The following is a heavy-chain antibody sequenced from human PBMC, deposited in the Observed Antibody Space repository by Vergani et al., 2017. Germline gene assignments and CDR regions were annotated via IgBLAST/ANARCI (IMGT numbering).Heavy chain of an antibody. J-gene: IGHJ6*03. D-gene: IGHD3-10*01. CDR2: ISGSGGST. CDR1: GFTFSSYA. V-gene: IGHV3-23*04. Sequence: EVQLVESGGGLVQPGGSLRLSCAASGFTFSSYAMSWVRQAPGKGLEWVSAISGSGGSTYYADSVKGRFTISRDNAKNSLYLQMNSLRAEDTAVYYCARVGKHYYGSGMDVWGKGTTVTVSS. CDR3: ARVGKHYYGSGMDV.